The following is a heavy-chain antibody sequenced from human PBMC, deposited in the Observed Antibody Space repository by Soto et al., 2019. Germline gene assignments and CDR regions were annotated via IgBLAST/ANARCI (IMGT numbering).Heavy chain of an antibody. D-gene: IGHD1-26*01. V-gene: IGHV1-69*01. CDR2: IIPIFGTA. CDR1: GGTFSRYA. CDR3: ARAIVGPTTTGWLDP. J-gene: IGHJ5*02. Sequence: QVQLVQSGAEVKKPGSSVKVSCKASGGTFSRYAISWVRPAPGQGLEWMGGIIPIFGTANYAQKFQGRVTITADESTSTAYMELSSLRFEGTAVYYCARAIVGPTTTGWLDPWGQGTLVTVSS.